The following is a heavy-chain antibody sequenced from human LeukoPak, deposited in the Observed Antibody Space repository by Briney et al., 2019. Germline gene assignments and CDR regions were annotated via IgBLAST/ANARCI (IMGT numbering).Heavy chain of an antibody. CDR3: AKHYYDSSGYYYYYYMDV. CDR2: ISGSGGST. D-gene: IGHD3-22*01. J-gene: IGHJ6*03. CDR1: GFTSSSYA. Sequence: GGSLRLSCAASGFTSSSYAMSWVRQAPGKGLEWVSAISGSGGSTYYADSVKGRFTISRDNSKNTLYLQMNSLRAEDTAVYYCAKHYYDSSGYYYYYYMDVWGKGTTVTVSS. V-gene: IGHV3-23*01.